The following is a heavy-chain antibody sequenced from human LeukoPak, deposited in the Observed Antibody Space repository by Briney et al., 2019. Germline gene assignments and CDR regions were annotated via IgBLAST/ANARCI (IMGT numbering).Heavy chain of an antibody. CDR3: ARRFWYAFDI. CDR2: ISSSSSYT. J-gene: IGHJ3*02. Sequence: GGSLRLSCAASGFTFSDYYMSWIRQAPGKGLEWVSYISSSSSYTNYADSVKGRFTISRDNAKDSLYLQMTGLRAEDTAVYYCARRFWYAFDIWGRGTMVTVSS. CDR1: GFTFSDYY. V-gene: IGHV3-11*03. D-gene: IGHD3-3*01.